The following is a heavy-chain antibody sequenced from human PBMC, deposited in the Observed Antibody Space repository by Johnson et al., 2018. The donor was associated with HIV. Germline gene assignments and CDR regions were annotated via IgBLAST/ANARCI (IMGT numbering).Heavy chain of an antibody. CDR2: ISYDGSNK. V-gene: IGHV3-30*18. J-gene: IGHJ3*02. Sequence: VQLVESGGRLIQPGGSLRLSCTASDFTVSSNYMSWVRQAPGKGLEWVAVISYDGSNKYYADSVKGRFTISRDNSKNTLYLQMNSLRAEDTAVYYCAKVLSPRPWGDDAFDIWGQGTMVTVSS. D-gene: IGHD7-27*01. CDR3: AKVLSPRPWGDDAFDI. CDR1: DFTVSSNY.